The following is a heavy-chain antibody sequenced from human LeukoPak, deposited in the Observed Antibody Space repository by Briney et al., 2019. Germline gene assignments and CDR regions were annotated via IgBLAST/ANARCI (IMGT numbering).Heavy chain of an antibody. CDR2: ISWNSGSI. Sequence: GGSLRLSCAASGFTFDDYAMHWVRQAPGKGLEWASGISWNSGSIGYADSVKGRFTISRDNAKNSLYLQMNSLRAEDTALYYCAKDLSGSYSEYYFDYWGQGTLVTVSS. CDR1: GFTFDDYA. D-gene: IGHD1-26*01. J-gene: IGHJ4*02. V-gene: IGHV3-9*01. CDR3: AKDLSGSYSEYYFDY.